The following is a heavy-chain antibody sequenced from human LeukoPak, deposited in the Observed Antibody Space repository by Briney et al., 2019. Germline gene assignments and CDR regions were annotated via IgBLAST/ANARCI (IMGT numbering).Heavy chain of an antibody. Sequence: SGGSLRLSCAASGFIFSNSWMSWVRQAPGKGLEWVANIKQDGSEKYYVDSVKGRFTISRDNAKNSLYLQMNNLRAEDTAVYYCAREGSSSSGGYYFDYRGQGTLVTVSS. D-gene: IGHD6-6*01. J-gene: IGHJ4*02. CDR3: AREGSSSSGGYYFDY. CDR2: IKQDGSEK. CDR1: GFIFSNSW. V-gene: IGHV3-7*01.